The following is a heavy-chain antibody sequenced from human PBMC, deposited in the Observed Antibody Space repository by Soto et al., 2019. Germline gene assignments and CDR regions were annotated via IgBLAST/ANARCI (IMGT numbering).Heavy chain of an antibody. CDR2: IYYSGST. Sequence: QQQLQESGPGLVRPSETLSLTSTVSGGSVSSSSHYWGWIHQPPGKGLEWIGSIYYSGSTYYNLSLKSRVTMSVDSSKNQFSLKLSSVTAADTAVYFCASGSVLVVEYAIRGDYYGMDVWGQGTTVTASS. D-gene: IGHD2-2*01. J-gene: IGHJ6*02. CDR1: GGSVSSSSHY. V-gene: IGHV4-39*01. CDR3: ASGSVLVVEYAIRGDYYGMDV.